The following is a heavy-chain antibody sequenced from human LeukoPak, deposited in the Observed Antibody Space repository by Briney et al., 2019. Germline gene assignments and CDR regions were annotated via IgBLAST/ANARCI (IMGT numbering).Heavy chain of an antibody. D-gene: IGHD3-9*01. Sequence: ASVKVSCKASGYTFTSYGIIWVRRAPGQGLEWMGWISAYNGNTNYAQKLQGRVTMTTDTSTSTAYMELRSLRSDDTAVYYCARDAYRILRYFDWGSRGYYYYGMDVWGQGTTVTVSS. CDR2: ISAYNGNT. CDR3: ARDAYRILRYFDWGSRGYYYYGMDV. J-gene: IGHJ6*02. V-gene: IGHV1-18*01. CDR1: GYTFTSYG.